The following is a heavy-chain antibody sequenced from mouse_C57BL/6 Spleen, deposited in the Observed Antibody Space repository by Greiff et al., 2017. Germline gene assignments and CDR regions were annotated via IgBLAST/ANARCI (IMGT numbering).Heavy chain of an antibody. CDR1: GYAFCSSW. CDR3: ARYGYYPYYYAMDY. D-gene: IGHD2-3*01. CDR2: IYPGDGDT. J-gene: IGHJ4*01. V-gene: IGHV1-82*01. Sequence: VQLQQSGPELVKPGASVKISCKASGYAFCSSWMNWVKQRPGKGLEWIGRIYPGDGDTNYNGKFKGKATLTADKSSSTAYMQLSSLTSEDSAVYFCARYGYYPYYYAMDYWGQGTSVTVSS.